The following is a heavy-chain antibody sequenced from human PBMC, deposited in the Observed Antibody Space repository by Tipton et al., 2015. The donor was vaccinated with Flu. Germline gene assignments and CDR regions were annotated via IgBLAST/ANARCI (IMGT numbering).Heavy chain of an antibody. Sequence: TLSLTCTVSGGSISSSSYYWGWIRQPPGKGLEWIGSIYYSGSTYYNPSLKSRVTISVDTSKNQFSLKLSPVTAADTAVYYCARITVRSSGSIYYFDYWGQGTLVTVSS. CDR2: IYYSGST. CDR1: GGSISSSSYY. V-gene: IGHV4-39*07. CDR3: ARITVRSSGSIYYFDY. J-gene: IGHJ4*02. D-gene: IGHD6-19*01.